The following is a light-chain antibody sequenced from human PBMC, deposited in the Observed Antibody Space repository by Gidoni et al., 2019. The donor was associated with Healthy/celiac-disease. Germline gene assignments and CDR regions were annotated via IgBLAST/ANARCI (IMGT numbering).Light chain of an antibody. CDR3: NSRDSSGPVV. Sequence: SSKLTQDPAVAVALGQTGRITCHGDSLRSYYASWYQQKPGQAPVLVIYGKNNRPSGIPDRFSGSSSGNTASLTITGAQAEDEADYYCNSRDSSGPVVFGGGTKLTVL. V-gene: IGLV3-19*01. CDR2: GKN. J-gene: IGLJ2*01. CDR1: SLRSYY.